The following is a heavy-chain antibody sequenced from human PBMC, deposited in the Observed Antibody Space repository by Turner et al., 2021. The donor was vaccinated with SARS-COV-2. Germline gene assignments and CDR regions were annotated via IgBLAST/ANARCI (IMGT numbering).Heavy chain of an antibody. D-gene: IGHD3-22*01. V-gene: IGHV3-30*18. Sequence: QVQLVESGGGVVQPGRSLRLSCVASGFTFSRYGMHGVRQAPGKGLEWVAVISYDGSNKYYADSVKGRFTISRDNSKNTLYLQMNSLRAEDTAVYYCAKFMYYYESSGYSTIDYWGQGTLVTVSS. CDR2: ISYDGSNK. CDR1: GFTFSRYG. J-gene: IGHJ4*02. CDR3: AKFMYYYESSGYSTIDY.